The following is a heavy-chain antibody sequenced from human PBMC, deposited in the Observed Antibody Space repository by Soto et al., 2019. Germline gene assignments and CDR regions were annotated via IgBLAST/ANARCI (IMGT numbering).Heavy chain of an antibody. CDR3: ARSDIVVVPAAKVSDYYYGMDV. Sequence: QVQLVQSGAEVKKPGASVKVSCKASGYTFTGYYMHWVRQAPGQGLEWMGWINPNSGGTNYAQKFQGWVTMTRDTSISTAYMELSRLRSDDTAVYYCARSDIVVVPAAKVSDYYYGMDVW. J-gene: IGHJ6*01. CDR2: INPNSGGT. V-gene: IGHV1-2*04. CDR1: GYTFTGYY. D-gene: IGHD2-2*01.